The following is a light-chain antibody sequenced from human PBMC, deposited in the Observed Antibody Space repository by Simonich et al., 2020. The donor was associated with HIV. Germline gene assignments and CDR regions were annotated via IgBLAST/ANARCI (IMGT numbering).Light chain of an antibody. V-gene: IGKV4-1*01. Sequence: DIQMTQSPDSLAVSLGERATINCKSSQSVLYNSYNKNYLAWYQQKPRQPPKLLIYWASTRESGVPDRFSGSGSGTDFTLTISSLQAEDVAVYYCQQYYSTPTFGQGTKVDIK. J-gene: IGKJ1*01. CDR1: QSVLYNSYNKNY. CDR3: QQYYSTPT. CDR2: WAS.